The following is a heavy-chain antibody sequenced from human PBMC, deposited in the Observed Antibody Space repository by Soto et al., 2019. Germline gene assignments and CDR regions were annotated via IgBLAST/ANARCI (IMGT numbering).Heavy chain of an antibody. V-gene: IGHV3-33*08. J-gene: IGHJ4*02. CDR3: ARDNYGGNSLVDY. Sequence: GSLRLSCAASGFTFSSYGMSWVRQAPGKGLEWVAVIWYDGSNKYYADSVKGRFTISRDNSKNTLYLQMNSLRAEDTAVYYCARDNYGGNSLVDYWGQGTLVT. CDR1: GFTFSSYG. CDR2: IWYDGSNK. D-gene: IGHD2-21*02.